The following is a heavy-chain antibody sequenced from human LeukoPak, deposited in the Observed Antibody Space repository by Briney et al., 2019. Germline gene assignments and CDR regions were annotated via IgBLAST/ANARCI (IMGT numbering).Heavy chain of an antibody. CDR2: TYHSGSP. CDR1: GYSISSGYW. CDR3: ARGFWGGGYFDL. D-gene: IGHD3-16*01. Sequence: SETLSLTCTVSGYSISSGYWWGWIRQPPGKGLEWIGSTYHSGSPYYNPSLKSRVTISVDTSSNQFSLKLSSVTAEDTAIYYCARGFWGGGYFDLWGRGTLVTVSS. V-gene: IGHV4-38-2*02. J-gene: IGHJ2*01.